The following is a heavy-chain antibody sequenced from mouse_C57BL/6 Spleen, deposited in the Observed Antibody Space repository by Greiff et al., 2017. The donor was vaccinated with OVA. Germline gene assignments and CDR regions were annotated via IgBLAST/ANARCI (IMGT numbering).Heavy chain of an antibody. J-gene: IGHJ1*03. CDR1: GYTFTSYG. V-gene: IGHV1-81*01. Sequence: QVQLKQSGAELARPGASVKLSCKASGYTFTSYGISWVTQRTGQGLEWIGEIYPRSGNTYYNEKFKGKATLTADKSSSTAYMELRSLTSEDSAVYFCARSLSTMITTRYFDVWGTGTTVTVSS. CDR3: ARSLSTMITTRYFDV. D-gene: IGHD2-4*01. CDR2: IYPRSGNT.